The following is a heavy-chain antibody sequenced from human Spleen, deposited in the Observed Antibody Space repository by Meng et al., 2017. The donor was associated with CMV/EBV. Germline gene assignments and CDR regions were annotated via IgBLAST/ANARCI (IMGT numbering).Heavy chain of an antibody. J-gene: IGHJ4*02. CDR2: ISRSSYI. D-gene: IGHD3-10*01. Sequence: FSRYGMNWVRQAPGKGLEWVSSISRSSYIYYADSVKGRFTISRDNAKNSLYLQMNSLRAEDTAVYYCAGGSAGYYYGSGSYYNAFDYWGQGTLVTVSS. CDR3: AGGSAGYYYGSGSYYNAFDY. CDR1: FSRYG. V-gene: IGHV3-21*01.